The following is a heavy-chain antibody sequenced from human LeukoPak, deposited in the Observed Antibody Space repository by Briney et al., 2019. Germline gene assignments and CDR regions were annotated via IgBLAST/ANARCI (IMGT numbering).Heavy chain of an antibody. D-gene: IGHD6-13*01. CDR3: ARGYSSSWYGY. Sequence: PGGSLRLSCAASGFTFSSYSMNWVRQAPGKGLEWVSYISSSSSTIYYADSVKGRSTISRDNAKNSLYLQMNSLRGEDTAVYCCARGYSSSWYGYWGQGTLVTVSS. CDR2: ISSSSSTI. CDR1: GFTFSSYS. V-gene: IGHV3-48*01. J-gene: IGHJ4*02.